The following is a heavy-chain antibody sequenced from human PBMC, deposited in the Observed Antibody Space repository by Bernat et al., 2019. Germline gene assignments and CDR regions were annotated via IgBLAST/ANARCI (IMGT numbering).Heavy chain of an antibody. CDR2: ISYDGSNK. CDR3: ARDTIFGVSLGDYGMDV. J-gene: IGHJ6*02. Sequence: QVQLVESGGGVVQPGRSLRLSCAASGFTFSSYAMHWVRQAPGKGLEWVAVISYDGSNKYYADSVKGRFTISRDNAKNTLYPQMNSMRAEDTAVYYCARDTIFGVSLGDYGMDVWGQGTTVTVSS. D-gene: IGHD3-3*01. V-gene: IGHV3-30-3*01. CDR1: GFTFSSYA.